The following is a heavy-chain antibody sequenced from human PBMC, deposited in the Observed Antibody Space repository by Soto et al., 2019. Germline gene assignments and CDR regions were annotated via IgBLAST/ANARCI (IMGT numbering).Heavy chain of an antibody. CDR2: IKSKTHGGTT. J-gene: IGHJ4*01. Sequence: GGSLRLSCAASGFSFTNAWINWVRQAPGKGLEWVGRIKSKTHGGTTDFAAPVKGRFAISRDDSKNIAYMQMNSLEIEDTAVYYCSTDTYNDMIVVRLDYWGRGTLVTVSS. V-gene: IGHV3-15*07. CDR3: STDTYNDMIVVRLDY. D-gene: IGHD3-22*01. CDR1: GFSFTNAW.